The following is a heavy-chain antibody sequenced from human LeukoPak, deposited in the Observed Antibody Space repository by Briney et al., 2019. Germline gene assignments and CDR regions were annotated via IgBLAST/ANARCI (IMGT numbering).Heavy chain of an antibody. CDR1: GGSISSYY. V-gene: IGHV4-59*04. Sequence: SETLSLTCTVSGGSISSYYWSWIRQPPGKGLEWIGYIYYSGSTYYNPSLKSRVTISVDTSKNQFSLKLSSVTAADTAVYYCARADYGDSKVFDYWGQGTLVTVSS. D-gene: IGHD4-17*01. J-gene: IGHJ4*02. CDR2: IYYSGST. CDR3: ARADYGDSKVFDY.